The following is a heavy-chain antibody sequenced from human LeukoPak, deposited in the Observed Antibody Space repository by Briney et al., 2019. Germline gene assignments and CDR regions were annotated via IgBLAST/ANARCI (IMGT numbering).Heavy chain of an antibody. Sequence: SETLSLTCTVSGGSISTSNNYWGSISQPPGNGLEWIGSIYYTGTTYYNPSLKRQVAVSVDTSNNQFSLKVTSVTAADTAIYYCARSSAAEGPTHNWFGPWGRGTLVTVSS. CDR2: IYYTGTT. CDR1: GGSISTSNNY. J-gene: IGHJ5*02. V-gene: IGHV4-39*01. CDR3: ARSSAAEGPTHNWFGP. D-gene: IGHD6-13*01.